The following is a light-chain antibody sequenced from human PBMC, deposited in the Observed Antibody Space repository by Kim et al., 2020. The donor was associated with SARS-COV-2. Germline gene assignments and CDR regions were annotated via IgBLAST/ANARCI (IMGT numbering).Light chain of an antibody. CDR1: QSVGTR. CDR2: EAS. CDR3: QHYEGWPPYT. V-gene: IGKV3-15*01. J-gene: IGKJ2*01. Sequence: ESPGERATRPCRADQSVGTRVAWYQQNRGQAHCLLFYEASTRATGVPARFSGSWSGTDFTLTISSLQSEDYATYYCQHYEGWPPYTFGQGTKLEI.